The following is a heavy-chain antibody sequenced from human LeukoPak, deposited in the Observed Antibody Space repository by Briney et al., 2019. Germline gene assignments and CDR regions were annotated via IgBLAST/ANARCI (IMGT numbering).Heavy chain of an antibody. Sequence: ASVKVSCKASGYTFTTYGISWVRQAPGQGLEWMGWISGYNGNRNNAQKLRGRVTMTTDTSTSTAYMELRSLRSDDTAVYYCARDGRYNLNYADYWGQGTLVTVSS. CDR1: GYTFTTYG. D-gene: IGHD1-20*01. CDR2: ISGYNGNR. CDR3: ARDGRYNLNYADY. V-gene: IGHV1-18*01. J-gene: IGHJ4*02.